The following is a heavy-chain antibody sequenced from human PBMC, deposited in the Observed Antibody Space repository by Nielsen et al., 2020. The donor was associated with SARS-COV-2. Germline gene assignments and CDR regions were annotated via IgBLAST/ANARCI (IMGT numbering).Heavy chain of an antibody. CDR2: IIPTFGTT. CDR1: GGSFRNYV. Sequence: SVKVSCKASGGSFRNYVVSWVRLAPGQGLEWVGGIIPTFGTTKYARKFQGRVALSADASTNTVYMDLRSLTSDDTAVYFCARGRRVEWLLYGGDYYYYYMDVWGKGTPVSVSS. CDR3: ARGRRVEWLLYGGDYYYYYMDV. V-gene: IGHV1-69*13. J-gene: IGHJ6*03. D-gene: IGHD5-12*01.